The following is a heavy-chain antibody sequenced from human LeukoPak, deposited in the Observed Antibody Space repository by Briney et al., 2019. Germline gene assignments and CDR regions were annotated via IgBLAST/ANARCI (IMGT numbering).Heavy chain of an antibody. CDR2: INHSGST. D-gene: IGHD3-3*01. V-gene: IGHV4-34*01. CDR1: GGSFSGYY. Sequence: MSSETLSLTCAVYGGSFSGYYWSWIRQPPGKGLEWIGEINHSGSTNYNPSLKSRVTISVDTSKNQFSLKLSSVTAADTAVYYCARHWGRTIFGVVMAFDVWGQGTMVTVSS. CDR3: ARHWGRTIFGVVMAFDV. J-gene: IGHJ3*01.